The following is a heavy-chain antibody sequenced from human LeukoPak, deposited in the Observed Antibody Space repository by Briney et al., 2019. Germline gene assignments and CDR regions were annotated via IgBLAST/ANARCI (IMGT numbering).Heavy chain of an antibody. J-gene: IGHJ4*02. CDR1: SVGIRKIV. Sequence: SDPVPHTCTFTSVGIRKIVCLCIRQPPGKELEWIGYITYSGSTRYNPSLKSRVTISVDTSKNQFSLKLSSATAADTAVYYCARGDDYKSTLFDYWGQGTLVTVSS. CDR3: ARGDDYKSTLFDY. CDR2: ITYSGST. V-gene: IGHV4-59*07. D-gene: IGHD5-12*01.